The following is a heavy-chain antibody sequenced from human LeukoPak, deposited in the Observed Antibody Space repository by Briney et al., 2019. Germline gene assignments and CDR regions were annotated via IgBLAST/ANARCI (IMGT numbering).Heavy chain of an antibody. CDR2: IYYSGST. D-gene: IGHD3-10*01. V-gene: IGHV4-59*01. CDR3: ARGGDPIIDY. CDR1: GGSISSYY. J-gene: IGHJ4*02. Sequence: PSETLSLTCTVSGGSISSYYWSWIRQPPGKGLEWIGNIYYSGSTNYNPSLKSRVTISVDTSKNQFSLKLSSVTAADTAVYYCARGGDPIIDYWGQGTLVTVSS.